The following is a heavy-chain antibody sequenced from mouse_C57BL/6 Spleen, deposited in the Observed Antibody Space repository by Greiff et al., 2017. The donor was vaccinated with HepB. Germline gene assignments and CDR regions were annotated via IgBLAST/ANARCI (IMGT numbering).Heavy chain of an antibody. CDR3: ARQEGYDGFAY. J-gene: IGHJ3*01. CDR2: ISSGGSYT. V-gene: IGHV5-6*01. CDR1: GFTFSSYG. Sequence: EVQLQESGGDLVKPGGSLKLSCAASGFTFSSYGMSWVRQTPDKRLEWVATISSGGSYTYYPDSVKGRFTISRDNAKNTLYLQMSSLKSEDTAMYYCARQEGYDGFAYWGQGTLVTVSA. D-gene: IGHD2-2*01.